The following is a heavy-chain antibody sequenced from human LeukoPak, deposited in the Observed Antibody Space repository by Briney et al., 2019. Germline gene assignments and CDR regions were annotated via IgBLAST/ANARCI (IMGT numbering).Heavy chain of an antibody. J-gene: IGHJ6*03. CDR1: GYSISSGYY. CDR2: IYHSGST. V-gene: IGHV4-38-2*02. D-gene: IGHD6-19*01. CDR3: ARRPVAGGLLLYYYYMDV. Sequence: PSETLSLTCTVSGYSISSGYYWGWIRQPPGKGLEWIGSIYHSGSTYYNPSLKSRVTISVDTSKNQFSLKLSSVTAADTAVYYCARRPVAGGLLLYYYYMDVWGKGTTVTISS.